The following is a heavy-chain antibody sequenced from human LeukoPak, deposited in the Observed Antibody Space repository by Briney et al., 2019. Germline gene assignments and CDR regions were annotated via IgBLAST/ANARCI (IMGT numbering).Heavy chain of an antibody. Sequence: ASVKVSCKTSGGTFSNYTISWVRQAPGQGLEWMGGIIPIFGTANYAQKFQGKVTITADKSTSTAYMDLSSLRFEDTAVYYCARTYCGGDCYSSRGWFDTWGQGTLVTVSS. V-gene: IGHV1-69*06. D-gene: IGHD2-21*02. J-gene: IGHJ5*02. CDR2: IIPIFGTA. CDR1: GGTFSNYT. CDR3: ARTYCGGDCYSSRGWFDT.